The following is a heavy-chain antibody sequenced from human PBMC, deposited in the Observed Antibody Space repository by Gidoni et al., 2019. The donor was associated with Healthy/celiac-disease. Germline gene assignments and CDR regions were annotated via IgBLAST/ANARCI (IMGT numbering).Heavy chain of an antibody. Sequence: QVQLVQSGAEVKKPGASVKVSCKASGYTFTSYGISWVRQAPGQGLAWMGWISAYNGNTNYAQKLQGRVTMTTDTSTSTAYMELRSLRSDDTAVYYCARWFRLRDGYTNDAFDIWGQGTMVTVSS. CDR3: ARWFRLRDGYTNDAFDI. J-gene: IGHJ3*02. CDR2: ISAYNGNT. V-gene: IGHV1-18*01. D-gene: IGHD5-12*01. CDR1: GYTFTSYG.